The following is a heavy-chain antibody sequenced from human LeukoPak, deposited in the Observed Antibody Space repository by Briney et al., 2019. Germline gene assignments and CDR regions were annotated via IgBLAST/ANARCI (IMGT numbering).Heavy chain of an antibody. Sequence: SETLSLTCTVSGGSISSYYWSWIRKPAGKGLEWIGRIYPTGSTNYKSSLKSRVSMSVDMSKNQFSLKLSSVTAADTAVYYCARVGNIAFLQEGYFDYWGQGTLVTVSS. CDR2: IYPTGST. CDR1: GGSISSYY. J-gene: IGHJ4*02. V-gene: IGHV4-4*07. D-gene: IGHD3-3*02. CDR3: ARVGNIAFLQEGYFDY.